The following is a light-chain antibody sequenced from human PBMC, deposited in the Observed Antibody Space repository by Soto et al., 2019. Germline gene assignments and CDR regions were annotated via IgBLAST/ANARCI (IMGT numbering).Light chain of an antibody. J-gene: IGLJ1*01. CDR2: EVN. Sequence: QSALTQPASVSGSPGQSITISCTGSSSDIGAFNYVSWYRNHPGKAPKLMIYEVNKRPSGVSNRFSGSKSDNTASLTISGLHAEDEADYYCTSYTRSNIYVFGPGTKVTVL. CDR3: TSYTRSNIYV. CDR1: SSDIGAFNY. V-gene: IGLV2-14*01.